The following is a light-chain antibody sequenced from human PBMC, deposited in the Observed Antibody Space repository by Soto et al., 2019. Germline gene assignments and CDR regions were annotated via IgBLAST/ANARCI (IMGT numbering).Light chain of an antibody. CDR3: QQYNSYSWT. J-gene: IGKJ1*01. CDR2: KAS. Sequence: DIQMSHSASTLSASVGDRVTITCRASQSISSWLAWYQQKPGKAPKLLIYKASSLESGVPSRFSGSGSGTEFTLTISSLQPDDFATYYCQQYNSYSWTFGQGTKVDIK. V-gene: IGKV1-5*03. CDR1: QSISSW.